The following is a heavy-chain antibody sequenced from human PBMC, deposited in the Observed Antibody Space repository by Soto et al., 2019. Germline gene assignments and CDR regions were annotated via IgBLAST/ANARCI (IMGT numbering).Heavy chain of an antibody. CDR3: AERVLRTVFGLVTTTAIYFDF. CDR2: IYWDDDK. J-gene: IGHJ4*02. D-gene: IGHD3-3*01. CDR1: GFSLTTSGVG. V-gene: IGHV2-5*02. Sequence: QITLNESGPMHVKPRQTLTLTCTFSGFSLTTSGVGGGWIRQYPGKAPEWLALIYWDDDKRYSPSLKRRLTSTKYNSKDQLVLTMDDLDPVDTGIYYCAERVLRTVFGLVTTTAIYFDFWGQGTPVAVS.